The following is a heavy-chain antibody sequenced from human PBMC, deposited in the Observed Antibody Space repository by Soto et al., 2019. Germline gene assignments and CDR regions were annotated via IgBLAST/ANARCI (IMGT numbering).Heavy chain of an antibody. D-gene: IGHD2-8*01. Sequence: GGSLRLSCAASGFTFSSYGMHWVRQAPGKGLEWVAVIWYDGSNKYYADSVKGRFTISRDNSKNTLYLQMNSLRAEDTAVYYCARDECTNGVCYKSPWGSHYYYGMDVWGQGTTVTVSS. CDR2: IWYDGSNK. CDR1: GFTFSSYG. J-gene: IGHJ6*02. V-gene: IGHV3-33*01. CDR3: ARDECTNGVCYKSPWGSHYYYGMDV.